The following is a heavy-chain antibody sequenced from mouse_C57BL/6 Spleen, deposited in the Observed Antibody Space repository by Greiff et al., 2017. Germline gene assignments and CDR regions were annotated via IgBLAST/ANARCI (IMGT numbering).Heavy chain of an antibody. V-gene: IGHV1-54*01. CDR1: GYAFTNYL. Sequence: VMLVESGAELVRPGTSVKVSCKASGYAFTNYLIEWVKQRPGQGLEWIGVFNPGSGGTNYNEKFKGKATLTADKSSSTAYMQLSSLTSEDSAVYFCARWIFPYYFDYWGQGTTLTVSS. CDR2: FNPGSGGT. CDR3: ARWIFPYYFDY. J-gene: IGHJ2*01.